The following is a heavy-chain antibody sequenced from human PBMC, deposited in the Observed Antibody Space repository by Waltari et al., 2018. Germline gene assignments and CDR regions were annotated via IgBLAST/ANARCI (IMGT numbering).Heavy chain of an antibody. CDR2: IYYSGRT. J-gene: IGHJ6*03. Sequence: QLQLQESGPGLVKPSETLSLTCTVSGGSISSSSYYWGWIRQPPGKGLEWIGSIYYSGRTYYTPSLKSRVTISVDTSKNQFSLKLSSVTAADTAVYYCARHAGEGFGRGVYYYMDVWGKGTTVTVSS. V-gene: IGHV4-39*01. CDR3: ARHAGEGFGRGVYYYMDV. CDR1: GGSISSSSYY. D-gene: IGHD3-10*01.